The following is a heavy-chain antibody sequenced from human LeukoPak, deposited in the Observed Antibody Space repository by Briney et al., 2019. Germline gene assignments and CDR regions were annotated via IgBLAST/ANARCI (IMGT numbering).Heavy chain of an antibody. D-gene: IGHD3-10*01. CDR1: GFTFSSNS. CDR2: ISGSGDST. CDR3: TKWSGFGDD. Sequence: GGSLRLSCAASGFTFSSNSMTWVRQTPGKGLEWVSGISGSGDSTFYADSVKGRFTISRDNSRNTLYLQMSSLKPEDTAVYYCTKWSGFGDDWGQGTLVTVSS. V-gene: IGHV3-23*01. J-gene: IGHJ4*02.